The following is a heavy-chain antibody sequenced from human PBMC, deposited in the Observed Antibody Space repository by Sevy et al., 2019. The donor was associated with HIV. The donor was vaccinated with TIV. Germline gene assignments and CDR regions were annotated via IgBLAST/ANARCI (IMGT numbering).Heavy chain of an antibody. CDR1: GDSISGYY. Sequence: SETLSLTCTVSGDSISGYYWSWIRQPPGKGLEWIGYFFYSGSTNYNPSLKSRVTISVDTSRNQVSLKVRSVTAADTAVYYCARGIAASRGMDVWGQGTTVTVSS. V-gene: IGHV4-59*01. CDR3: ARGIAASRGMDV. CDR2: FFYSGST. J-gene: IGHJ6*02. D-gene: IGHD6-13*01.